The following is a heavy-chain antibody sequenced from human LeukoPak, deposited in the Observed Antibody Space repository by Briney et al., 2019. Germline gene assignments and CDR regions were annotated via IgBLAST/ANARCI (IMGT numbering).Heavy chain of an antibody. Sequence: GRSLRLSCAASGFTFSYYAMHWVRRAPGKGLEWVAVISDNGSNKYYADSVKGRFTISRDNSKNTLYLQMDSLRAEDTAVYFCARTWGCSSTSCYAGSLDYWGQGTLVTVAS. J-gene: IGHJ4*02. CDR3: ARTWGCSSTSCYAGSLDY. D-gene: IGHD2-2*01. V-gene: IGHV3-30-3*01. CDR2: ISDNGSNK. CDR1: GFTFSYYA.